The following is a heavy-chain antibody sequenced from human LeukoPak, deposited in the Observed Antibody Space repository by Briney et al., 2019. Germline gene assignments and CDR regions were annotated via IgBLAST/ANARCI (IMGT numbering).Heavy chain of an antibody. Sequence: GASVKVSCKASGYTFTSYGISWVRQAPGQGLEWMGWINPNSGGTNYAQKFQGRVTMTRDTSISTAYMELSRLRSDDTAVYYCARGMGSAWELRHLDYWGQGTLVTVSS. CDR3: ARGMGSAWELRHLDY. J-gene: IGHJ4*02. D-gene: IGHD1-26*01. CDR2: INPNSGGT. V-gene: IGHV1-2*02. CDR1: GYTFTSYG.